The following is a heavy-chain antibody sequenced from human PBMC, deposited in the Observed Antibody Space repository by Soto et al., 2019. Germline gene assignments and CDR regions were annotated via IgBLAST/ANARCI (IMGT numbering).Heavy chain of an antibody. J-gene: IGHJ5*02. CDR3: ARVPRLGPAYYYDSRGNGFDP. D-gene: IGHD3-22*01. Sequence: ASVKVSCKASGYTFTSYYMHWVRQAPGQGLEWMGIINPSGGSTSYAQKFQGRVTMTRDTSTSTVYMELSSLRSEDTAVYYCARVPRLGPAYYYDSRGNGFDPWGQGTLVTVSS. CDR1: GYTFTSYY. V-gene: IGHV1-46*01. CDR2: INPSGGST.